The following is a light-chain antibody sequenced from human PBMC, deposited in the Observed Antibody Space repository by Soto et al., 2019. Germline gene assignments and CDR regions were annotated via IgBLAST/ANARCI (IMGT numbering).Light chain of an antibody. CDR2: EVS. J-gene: IGLJ1*01. CDR3: SSYTSSSTFYV. Sequence: QSALTKLPSVSGSPGLSVSISCTGTSSDVGSYNRVSWYQQPPGTAPKLMIYEVSNRPSGVPDRFSGSKSGNTASLTISGLQAEDEADYYCSSYTSSSTFYVFGTGTKVTVL. V-gene: IGLV2-18*02. CDR1: SSDVGSYNR.